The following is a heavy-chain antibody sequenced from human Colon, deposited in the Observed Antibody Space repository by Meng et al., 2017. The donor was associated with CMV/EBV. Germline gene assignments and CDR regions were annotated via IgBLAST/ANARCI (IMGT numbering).Heavy chain of an antibody. CDR3: ATNTIFGVITVDV. J-gene: IGHJ6*02. Sequence: SETLSLTCTVSGGSFSAYYWNWIRHSPGKGPEWIGEVNHSGSTILNPSLRSRVTISVDTSKNQFSLSLRSVTAADTAVYYCATNTIFGVITVDVWGQGTPVTVSS. D-gene: IGHD3-22*01. V-gene: IGHV4-34*01. CDR1: GGSFSAYY. CDR2: VNHSGST.